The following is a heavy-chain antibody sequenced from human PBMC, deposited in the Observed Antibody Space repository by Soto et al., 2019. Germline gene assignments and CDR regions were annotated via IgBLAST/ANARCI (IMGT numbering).Heavy chain of an antibody. D-gene: IGHD3-10*01. CDR2: IYYSGST. CDR1: VGSISSYY. V-gene: IGHV4-59*01. CDR3: ARVGSSGSYYNGWFDP. Sequence: SETLSLTCTVSVGSISSYYWSWIRQPPGKGLEWIGYIYYSGSTNYNPSLKSRVTISVDTSKNQFSLKLSSVTAADTAVYYCARVGSSGSYYNGWFDPWGQGTLVTVSS. J-gene: IGHJ5*02.